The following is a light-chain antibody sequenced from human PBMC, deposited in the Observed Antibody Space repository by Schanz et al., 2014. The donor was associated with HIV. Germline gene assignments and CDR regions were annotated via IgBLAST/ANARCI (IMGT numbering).Light chain of an antibody. J-gene: IGLJ3*02. CDR1: SSDVGGYNH. CDR3: YSYSSTIAWV. Sequence: QSVLTQPPSASGSPGQSVTISCTGTSSDVGGYNHASWDQQHPGKAPKLMIYEVIKRPSGVSNRFSGSKSGNTASLTISGLQAEDEADYYCYSYSSTIAWVFGGGTKLTVL. V-gene: IGLV2-14*01. CDR2: EVI.